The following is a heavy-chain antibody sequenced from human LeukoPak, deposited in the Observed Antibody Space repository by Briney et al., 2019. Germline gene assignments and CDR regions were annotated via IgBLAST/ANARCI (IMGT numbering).Heavy chain of an antibody. J-gene: IGHJ4*02. CDR2: TYYSGST. V-gene: IGHV4-59*01. CDR1: GGSISSYY. Sequence: SETLSLTCTVSGGSISSYYWTWIRQPPGKGLEWIGHTYYSGSTNYNPSLKSRVTISVDTSKNQFSLKLSSVAAADTAVYYCARLTEDYYFDYWGQGTLVTVSS. CDR3: ARLTEDYYFDY. D-gene: IGHD1-14*01.